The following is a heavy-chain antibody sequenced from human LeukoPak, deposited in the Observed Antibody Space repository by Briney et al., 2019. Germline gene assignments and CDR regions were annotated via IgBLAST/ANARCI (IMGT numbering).Heavy chain of an antibody. CDR2: ITYDGSSE. Sequence: GGSLRLSCVASGFTFSNYGMHWVRQAPGKGLEWVATITYDGSSEYYADSVKDRFIVSRDNSKNTLYLQMSSLKTEDTAVYYCAKRGDGGHKSLEYWGQGTLVIVSS. CDR1: GFTFSNYG. J-gene: IGHJ4*02. CDR3: AKRGDGGHKSLEY. D-gene: IGHD3-16*01. V-gene: IGHV3-30*18.